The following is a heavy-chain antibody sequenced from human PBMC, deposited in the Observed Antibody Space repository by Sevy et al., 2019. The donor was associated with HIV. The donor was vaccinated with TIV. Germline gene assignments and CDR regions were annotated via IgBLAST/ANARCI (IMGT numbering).Heavy chain of an antibody. J-gene: IGHJ6*02. CDR3: AGGPLRYCSSSSCYEGDYYYYGMDV. Sequence: GGSLRLSCAASGFTFSNYGIHWVRQAPGKGLEWVAVIRYDGNNKEYTDSVKGRFTISRDNSKNTLYLQVNSLRAEDTAVYYCAGGPLRYCSSSSCYEGDYYYYGMDVWGQGTTVTVSS. V-gene: IGHV3-33*01. CDR1: GFTFSNYG. CDR2: IRYDGNNK. D-gene: IGHD2-2*01.